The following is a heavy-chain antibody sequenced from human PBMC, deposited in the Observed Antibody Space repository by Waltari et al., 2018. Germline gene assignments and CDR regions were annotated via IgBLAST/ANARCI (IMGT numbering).Heavy chain of an antibody. CDR2: INPSGGST. Sequence: QVQLVQSGAEVKKPGASVKVSCKASGYTFTSYYMHWVRQAPGQGLEWMGIINPSGGSTSYAQKFQGRVTITRDTSTSTVHMELSSLRSEDTAVYYCAMPKYYYDSSGYYLDYWGQGTLVTVSS. CDR3: AMPKYYYDSSGYYLDY. CDR1: GYTFTSYY. J-gene: IGHJ4*02. D-gene: IGHD3-22*01. V-gene: IGHV1-46*01.